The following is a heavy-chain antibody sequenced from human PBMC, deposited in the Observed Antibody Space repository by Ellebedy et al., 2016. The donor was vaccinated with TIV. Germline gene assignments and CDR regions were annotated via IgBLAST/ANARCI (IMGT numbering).Heavy chain of an antibody. CDR1: GYTFTSYA. V-gene: IGHV1-3*01. Sequence: ASVKVSXXASGYTFTSYAMHWVRQAPGQRLEWMGWINAGNGNTNYAQKLQGRVTMTTDTSASTAYMELSSLRSEDTAVYYCARGPSGMKNNWFDPWGQGTLVTVSS. J-gene: IGHJ5*02. CDR2: INAGNGNT. D-gene: IGHD3-10*01. CDR3: ARGPSGMKNNWFDP.